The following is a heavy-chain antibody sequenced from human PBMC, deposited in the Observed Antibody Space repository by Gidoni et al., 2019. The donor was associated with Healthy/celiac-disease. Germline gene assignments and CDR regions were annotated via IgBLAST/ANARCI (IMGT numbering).Heavy chain of an antibody. V-gene: IGHV1-3*01. J-gene: IGHJ4*02. CDR1: GYPFTSYA. CDR2: INAGNGNT. D-gene: IGHD3-10*01. Sequence: QVQLVQSGAEVKKPGASVKVSCKASGYPFTSYAMHWVRQAPGQRLEWMGWINAGNGNTKYSQKFQGRVTITRDTSASTAYMELSSLRSEDTAVYYCARGRFGELGVDYWGQGTLVTVSS. CDR3: ARGRFGELGVDY.